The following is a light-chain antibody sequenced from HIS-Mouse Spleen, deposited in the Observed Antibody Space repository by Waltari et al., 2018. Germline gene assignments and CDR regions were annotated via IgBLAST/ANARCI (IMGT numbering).Light chain of an antibody. CDR1: SSDVGSYNL. Sequence: PGQSITISCTGTSSDVGSYNLVSWYQQHPGKAPKLMIYEGSKRPSGVSNRFSGSKSGNTASLTISGLQAEDESDYYCCSYAGSLWVFGGGTKLTVL. V-gene: IGLV2-23*01. CDR3: CSYAGSLWV. J-gene: IGLJ3*02. CDR2: EGS.